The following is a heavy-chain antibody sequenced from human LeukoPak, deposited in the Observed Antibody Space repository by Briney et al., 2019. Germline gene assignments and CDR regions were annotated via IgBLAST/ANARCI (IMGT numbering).Heavy chain of an antibody. D-gene: IGHD3-3*01. J-gene: IGHJ5*02. V-gene: IGHV3-23*01. CDR1: AFTFSSYA. CDR3: AKDCGTIFGVVTINWFDP. CDR2: ISGSGGST. Sequence: GRCLRLSRAPSAFTFSSYAIGCVRQPPGKGLEWLTAISGSGGSTYYADTVKGRFTISRDNSKNTLYLQINSLRAEDTAVYYCAKDCGTIFGVVTINWFDPWGQGALVTVSS.